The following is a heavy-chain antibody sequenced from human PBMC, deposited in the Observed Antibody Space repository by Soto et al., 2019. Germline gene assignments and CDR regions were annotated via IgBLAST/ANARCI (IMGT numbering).Heavy chain of an antibody. J-gene: IGHJ4*02. CDR1: GGSISSSSYY. D-gene: IGHD6-19*01. V-gene: IGHV4-39*07. CDR2: IYYSGST. CDR3: AVGGSSGWYGVFDY. Sequence: PSETLSLTCTVSGGSISSSSYYWGWIRQPPGKGLEWIGSIYYSGSTYYNPSLKSRVTISVDTSKNQFSLKLSSVTAADTAVYYCAVGGSSGWYGVFDYWGQGTLVTVSS.